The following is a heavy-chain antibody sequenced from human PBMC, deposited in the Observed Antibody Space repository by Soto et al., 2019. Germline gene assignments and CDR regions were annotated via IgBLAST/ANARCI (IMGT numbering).Heavy chain of an antibody. J-gene: IGHJ6*02. D-gene: IGHD3-3*01. Sequence: HPGGSLRLSCAASGFTFSSYEMNWVRQAPGKGLEWVSYISSSGSTIYYADSVKGRFTISRDNAKNSLYLQMNSLRAEDTAVYYCAREFDFWSGYWDYYYYYGMDVWGQGTTVTVSS. V-gene: IGHV3-48*03. CDR1: GFTFSSYE. CDR2: ISSSGSTI. CDR3: AREFDFWSGYWDYYYYYGMDV.